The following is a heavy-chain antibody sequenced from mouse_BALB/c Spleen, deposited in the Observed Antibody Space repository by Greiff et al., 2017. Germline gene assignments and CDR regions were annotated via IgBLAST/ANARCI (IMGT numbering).Heavy chain of an antibody. CDR2: INSNGGST. CDR1: GFTFSSYG. J-gene: IGHJ2*01. CDR3: ARTGTYYFDY. Sequence: EVKLVESGGGLVQPGGSLKLSCAASGFTFSSYGMSWVRQTPDKRLELVATINSNGGSTYYPDSVKGRFTISRDNAKNTLYLQMSSLKSEDTAMYYCARTGTYYFDYWGQGTTLTVSS. D-gene: IGHD4-1*01. V-gene: IGHV5-6-3*01.